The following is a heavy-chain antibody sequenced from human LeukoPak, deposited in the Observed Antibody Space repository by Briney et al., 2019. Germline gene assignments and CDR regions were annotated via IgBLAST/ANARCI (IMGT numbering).Heavy chain of an antibody. V-gene: IGHV3-74*01. CDR3: ARRGLVPAFDI. J-gene: IGHJ3*02. Sequence: GGSLRLSCAASGFTFSRYWMHWVRQAPGKGLVWLSRVNSDGKITTYADSVRGRFTISRDNAKNTLYLQMNSLRAEDTAVYYCARRGLVPAFDIWGQGTMVSVTS. D-gene: IGHD3-10*02. CDR2: VNSDGKIT. CDR1: GFTFSRYW.